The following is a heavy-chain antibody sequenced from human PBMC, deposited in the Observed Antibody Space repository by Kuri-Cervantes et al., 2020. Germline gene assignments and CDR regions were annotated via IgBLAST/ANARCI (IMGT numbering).Heavy chain of an antibody. CDR2: INHSGST. D-gene: IGHD3/OR15-3a*01. J-gene: IGHJ3*02. CDR1: GGSVSRGSYY. V-gene: IGHV4-39*07. Sequence: GSLRLSCTVSGGSVSRGSYYWSWIRQPPGKGLEWIGEINHSGSTNYNPSLKSRVTISVDTSKNQFSLKLSSVTAADTAVYYCARVLDWLDAFDIWGQGTMVTVSS. CDR3: ARVLDWLDAFDI.